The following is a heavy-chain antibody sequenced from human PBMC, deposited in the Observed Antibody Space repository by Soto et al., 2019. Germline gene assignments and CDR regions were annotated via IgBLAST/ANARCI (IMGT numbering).Heavy chain of an antibody. V-gene: IGHV4-61*01. CDR2: IYYSGST. J-gene: IGHJ5*02. D-gene: IGHD3-22*01. CDR3: ARGGSGDYDSSGHL. CDR1: GGSVSSGSYY. Sequence: LSLTCTVSGGSVSSGSYYWSWIRQPPGKGLEWIGYIYYSGSTNYNPSLKSRVTISVDTSKNQFSLKLSSVTAADTAVYYCARGGSGDYDSSGHLWGQGTLVTASS.